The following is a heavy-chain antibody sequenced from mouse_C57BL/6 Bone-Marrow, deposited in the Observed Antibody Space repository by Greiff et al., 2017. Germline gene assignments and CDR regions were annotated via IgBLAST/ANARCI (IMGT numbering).Heavy chain of an antibody. D-gene: IGHD1-1*01. Sequence: QVQLQQPGAELVRPGTSVKLSCKASGYTFTSYWMHWVKQRPGQGLEWIGVIDPSDSYTNYNQTFKGKATLTVDTSSSTAYMQLSSLTSEDSAVYYCARRRVITTVVGYFDYWGQGTTLTVSS. CDR1: GYTFTSYW. CDR2: IDPSDSYT. V-gene: IGHV1-59*01. CDR3: ARRRVITTVVGYFDY. J-gene: IGHJ2*01.